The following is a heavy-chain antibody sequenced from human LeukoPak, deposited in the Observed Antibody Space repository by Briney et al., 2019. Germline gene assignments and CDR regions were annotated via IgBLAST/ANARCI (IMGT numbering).Heavy chain of an antibody. J-gene: IGHJ3*02. D-gene: IGHD5-18*01. Sequence: SETLSLTCTVSGGSIRSYYWSWIRQPPGKGLEWIGYMHHSGSTKHNPYLKSRVTISVDTSKNQFSLKLSSVTAADTAIYYCATYNYGLDAFDIWGRGTMVTVSS. CDR1: GGSIRSYY. V-gene: IGHV4-59*12. CDR3: ATYNYGLDAFDI. CDR2: MHHSGST.